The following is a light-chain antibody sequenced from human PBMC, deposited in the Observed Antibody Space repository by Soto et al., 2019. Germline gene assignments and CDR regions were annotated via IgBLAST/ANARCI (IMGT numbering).Light chain of an antibody. Sequence: DIQMTQSPSSLSASVGDRVTLTCRASQTISTSLNWYQQTAGKAPQLLIYSASNLHSGVPSRFSGSGSGTDFTLTISSLQPEDFATYYCQQSFTSPLTFGGGTKVEIK. CDR2: SAS. CDR3: QQSFTSPLT. V-gene: IGKV1-39*01. J-gene: IGKJ4*01. CDR1: QTISTS.